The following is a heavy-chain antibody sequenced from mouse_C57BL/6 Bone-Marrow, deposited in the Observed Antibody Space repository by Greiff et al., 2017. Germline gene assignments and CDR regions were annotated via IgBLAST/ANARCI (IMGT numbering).Heavy chain of an antibody. CDR2: IYPGSGST. CDR3: ARYDGYYLYWYFDV. CDR1: GYTFTSYW. J-gene: IGHJ1*03. Sequence: QVQLQQPGAELVKPGASVEMSCKASGYTFTSYWITWVKQRPGQGLEWIGDIYPGSGSTNYNEKFKSKATLTVDTSSSTAYMQLSSLTSEDSAVYYCARYDGYYLYWYFDVWGTGTTVTVSS. V-gene: IGHV1-55*01. D-gene: IGHD2-3*01.